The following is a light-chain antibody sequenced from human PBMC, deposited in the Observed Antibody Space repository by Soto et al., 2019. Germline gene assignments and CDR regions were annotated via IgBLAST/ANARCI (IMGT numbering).Light chain of an antibody. J-gene: IGLJ7*01. CDR2: EVS. V-gene: IGLV2-23*02. Sequence: QSALTQPASLSGSPGQSISISCTGTSSDVGSYNLVSWYQQHPGKAPKLIIYEVSKRPSGVSNRFSGSKSGNTASLTISGLQAEDEADYYCCSYAGSTTWVFGGGTQLTVL. CDR1: SSDVGSYNL. CDR3: CSYAGSTTWV.